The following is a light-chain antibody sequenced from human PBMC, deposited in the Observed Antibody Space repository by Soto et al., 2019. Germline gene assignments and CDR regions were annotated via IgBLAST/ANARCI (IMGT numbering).Light chain of an antibody. V-gene: IGLV1-44*01. CDR1: SSNIGSNT. CDR2: SNY. J-gene: IGLJ2*01. CDR3: AAWDDSLNGLL. Sequence: QSVLTQPPSASGTPGQRVTISCSGSSSNIGSNTVNWYQQLPGTAPKLLIYSNYQRPSGVPDRFSGSKSGTSASLAISGLQSEDEADYYCAAWDDSLNGLLFGGGTKLTVL.